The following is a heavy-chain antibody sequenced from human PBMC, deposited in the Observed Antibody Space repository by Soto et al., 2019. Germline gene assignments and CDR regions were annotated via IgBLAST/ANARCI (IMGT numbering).Heavy chain of an antibody. V-gene: IGHV4-31*03. CDR1: GGSISSGGYY. CDR3: ARDQQGDYYYDSSGSPRGAFDI. J-gene: IGHJ3*02. D-gene: IGHD3-22*01. CDR2: IYYSGST. Sequence: QVQLQESGPGLVKPSQTLSLTCTVSGGSISSGGYYWSWIRQHPGKGLEWIGYIYYSGSTYYNPSLKSRVTISVDTSKNQFSLKLSSVTAADTAVYYCARDQQGDYYYDSSGSPRGAFDIWGQGTMVTVSS.